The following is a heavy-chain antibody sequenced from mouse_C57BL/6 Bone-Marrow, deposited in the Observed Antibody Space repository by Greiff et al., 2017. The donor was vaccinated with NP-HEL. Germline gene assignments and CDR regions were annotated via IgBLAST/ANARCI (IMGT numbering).Heavy chain of an antibody. Sequence: EVQLVESGGDLVKPGGSLKLSCAASGFTFSSYGMSWVRQTPDKRLEWVATISSGGSYTYYPDSVKGRFTISRDNAKNTLYLPMSSLKSEDTAMYYCARQSYYGSSGFAYWGQGTLVTVAA. V-gene: IGHV5-6*01. CDR1: GFTFSSYG. CDR2: ISSGGSYT. CDR3: ARQSYYGSSGFAY. J-gene: IGHJ3*01. D-gene: IGHD1-1*01.